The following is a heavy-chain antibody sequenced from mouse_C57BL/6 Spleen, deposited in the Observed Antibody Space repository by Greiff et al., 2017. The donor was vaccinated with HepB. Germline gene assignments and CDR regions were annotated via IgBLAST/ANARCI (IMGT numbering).Heavy chain of an antibody. CDR1: GYTFTDYN. Sequence: EVQLQQSGPELVKPGASVKIPCKASGYTFTDYNMDWVKQSHGKSLEWIGDINPNNGGTTYNQKFKGKATLTVDKSSSTAYMELRSLTSEDTAVYYCARSNYYGSSSFDYWGQSTTLTVSS. D-gene: IGHD1-1*01. CDR2: INPNNGGT. J-gene: IGHJ2*01. V-gene: IGHV1-18*01. CDR3: ARSNYYGSSSFDY.